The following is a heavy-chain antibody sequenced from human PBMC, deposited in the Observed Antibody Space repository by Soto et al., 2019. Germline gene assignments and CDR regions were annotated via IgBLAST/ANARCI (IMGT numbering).Heavy chain of an antibody. J-gene: IGHJ4*02. CDR1: GFTFSDYY. Sequence: QVQLVESGGGLVKPGGSLRLSCAASGFTFSDYYMSWIRQAPGKGLEWVSYISSSSSYTNYADSVKGRFTISRDNAKNSLYLQMNSLRDEDTAVYYCARDQGKYGDYGGDLDYWGQGTLVTVSS. D-gene: IGHD4-17*01. V-gene: IGHV3-11*05. CDR3: ARDQGKYGDYGGDLDY. CDR2: ISSSSSYT.